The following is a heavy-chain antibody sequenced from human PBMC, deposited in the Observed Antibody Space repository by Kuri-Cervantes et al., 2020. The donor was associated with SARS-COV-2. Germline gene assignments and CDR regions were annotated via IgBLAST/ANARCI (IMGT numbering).Heavy chain of an antibody. CDR2: IIPIFGTA. D-gene: IGHD3-9*01. CDR1: GYTFTSYY. Sequence: SVKVSCKASGYTFTSYYMHWVRQAPGQGLEWMGGIIPIFGTANYAQKFQGRVTITADESTSTAYMELSSLRSEDTAVYYCARDNPGEVRYFDWFRGSYYYYGMDVWGQGTTVTVSS. V-gene: IGHV1-69*13. J-gene: IGHJ6*02. CDR3: ARDNPGEVRYFDWFRGSYYYYGMDV.